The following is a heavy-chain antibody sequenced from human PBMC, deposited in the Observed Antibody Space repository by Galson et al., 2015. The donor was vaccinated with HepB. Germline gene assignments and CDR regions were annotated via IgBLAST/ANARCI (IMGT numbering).Heavy chain of an antibody. CDR3: ARGRPAWAAGNIHYFDY. CDR1: GFTFSSYW. D-gene: IGHD6-13*01. Sequence: SLRLSCAASGFTFSSYWMSWVRQAPGKGLEWVANIKQDGSEKYYVDSVKGRFTISRDNAKNSLYLQMNSLRAEDTAVYYCARGRPAWAAGNIHYFDYWGQGTLVTVSS. V-gene: IGHV3-7*03. J-gene: IGHJ4*02. CDR2: IKQDGSEK.